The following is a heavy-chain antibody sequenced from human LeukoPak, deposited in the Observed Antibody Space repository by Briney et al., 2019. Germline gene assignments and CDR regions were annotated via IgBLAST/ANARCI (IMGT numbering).Heavy chain of an antibody. Sequence: SETLSLTCTVSGGSISSYYWSWIRQPPGKGLEWIGYIYYSGSTNYNPSLKSRVTISVDTSKNQSSLKLSSVTAADTAVYYCARRGARYDFWSGYYRNDAFDIWGQGTMVTVSS. V-gene: IGHV4-59*01. CDR2: IYYSGST. D-gene: IGHD3-3*01. CDR1: GGSISSYY. CDR3: ARRGARYDFWSGYYRNDAFDI. J-gene: IGHJ3*02.